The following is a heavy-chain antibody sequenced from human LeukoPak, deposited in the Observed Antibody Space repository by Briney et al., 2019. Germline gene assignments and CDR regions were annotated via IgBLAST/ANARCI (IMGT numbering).Heavy chain of an antibody. CDR3: ARTPGYCSSTSCYTGG. J-gene: IGHJ4*02. D-gene: IGHD2-2*02. V-gene: IGHV1-69*01. Sequence: GASVKVSCKASGYTFTSYAISWVRQAPGQGLEWMGGIIPIFGTANYAQKFQGRVTITADESTSTAYMELSSLRSEDTAVYYCARTPGYCSSTSCYTGGWGQGTLVTVSS. CDR1: GYTFTSYA. CDR2: IIPIFGTA.